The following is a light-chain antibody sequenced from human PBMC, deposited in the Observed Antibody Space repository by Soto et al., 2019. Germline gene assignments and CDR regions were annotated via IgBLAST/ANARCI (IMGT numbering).Light chain of an antibody. CDR1: QSVLSSSNNKNY. CDR3: QEYESTPPT. J-gene: IGKJ2*01. CDR2: WAY. V-gene: IGKV4-1*01. Sequence: DIVMTQSPDSLAVSLGERATINCKSSQSVLSSSNNKNYLAWYQQRPGQPPKLLIYWAYTRESGVPDRFSGSGSGTDFTLTIASLPAEDVAVYYCQEYESTPPTFGQGTKLEIK.